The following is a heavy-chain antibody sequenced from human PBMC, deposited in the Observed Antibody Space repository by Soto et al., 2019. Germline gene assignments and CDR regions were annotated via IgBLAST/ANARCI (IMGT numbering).Heavy chain of an antibody. CDR1: GYTFSNYG. V-gene: IGHV1-18*01. J-gene: IGHJ6*02. CDR2: ISGYNGNT. CDR3: SRFIMVGGWFDPNYYHGMDV. D-gene: IGHD6-19*01. Sequence: QVQLVQSGAEVKKPGASVTVSCKTSGYTFSNYGINWVRQAPGQGLEWMGWISGYNGNTNYAQTVQGRVTMTTDTSTGTGYMELRRLKSDDTAIYYCSRFIMVGGWFDPNYYHGMDVWGQGTTVTVSS.